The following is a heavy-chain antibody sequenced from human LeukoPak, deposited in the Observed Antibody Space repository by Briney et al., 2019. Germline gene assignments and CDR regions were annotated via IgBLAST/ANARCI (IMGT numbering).Heavy chain of an antibody. J-gene: IGHJ4*02. CDR3: AKGADSGDYTSFDY. Sequence: GGSLRLSCAVSGFTFDDYAMHWVRQAPGKGLEWVSLISGDGGSTYYADSVKGRFTISRDNSKNSLYLQMNSLRTEDTALYYCAKGADSGDYTSFDYWGQGTLVTVSS. V-gene: IGHV3-43*02. CDR1: GFTFDDYA. CDR2: ISGDGGST. D-gene: IGHD4-17*01.